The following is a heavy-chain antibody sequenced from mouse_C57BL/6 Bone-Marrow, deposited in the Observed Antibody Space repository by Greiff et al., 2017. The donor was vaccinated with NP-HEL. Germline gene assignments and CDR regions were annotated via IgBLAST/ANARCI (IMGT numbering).Heavy chain of an antibody. V-gene: IGHV5-9*01. CDR1: GFTFSSYT. D-gene: IGHD1-1*01. J-gene: IGHJ4*01. CDR3: AREYYGSSYDYAMDY. CDR2: ISGGGGNT. Sequence: EVKLMESGGGLVKPGGSLKLSCAASGFTFSSYTMSWVRQTPEKRLEWVATISGGGGNTYYPDSVKGRFTISRDNAKNNLYLQMSSLRSEDTALYYCAREYYGSSYDYAMDYWGQGTSVTVSS.